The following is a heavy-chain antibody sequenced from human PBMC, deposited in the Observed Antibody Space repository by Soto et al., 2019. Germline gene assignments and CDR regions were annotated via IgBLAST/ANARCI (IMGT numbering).Heavy chain of an antibody. CDR2: ITWNSGGI. CDR3: AKDTKGGYNYGYTFDY. V-gene: IGHV3-9*01. CDR1: GFTFDDYA. Sequence: DVQLVESGGGLVQPGMSLRLSCAASGFTFDDYAMHWVRQAPGKGLEWVSGITWNSGGIVYADSVKGRFTISRDNAKNSLYLQMNSLRAEDTALYYCAKDTKGGYNYGYTFDYWGQGTLVTVSS. D-gene: IGHD5-18*01. J-gene: IGHJ4*02.